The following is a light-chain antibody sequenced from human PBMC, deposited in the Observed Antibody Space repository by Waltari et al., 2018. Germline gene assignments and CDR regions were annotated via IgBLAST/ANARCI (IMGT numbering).Light chain of an antibody. CDR3: QQRSNWYT. CDR2: GAS. V-gene: IGKV3-11*01. Sequence: EIVLTQSPATLSLSPGERATLSCRASQSVSSYLAWYQQKPGQAPRLLIYGASNRATGIPARFSCSGSGTDFTLTISSLEPEDFAVYYCQQRSNWYTFGQGTKLEI. J-gene: IGKJ2*01. CDR1: QSVSSY.